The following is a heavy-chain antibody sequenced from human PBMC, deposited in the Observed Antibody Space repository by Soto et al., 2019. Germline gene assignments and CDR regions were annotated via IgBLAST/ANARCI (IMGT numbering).Heavy chain of an antibody. V-gene: IGHV4-4*02. CDR1: GGSISDNW. D-gene: IGHD3-16*01. CDR2: ISHRGST. J-gene: IGHJ1*01. Sequence: QVQLQESGPGLVKPSGTLSLTCAVSGGSISDNWWSWVRQAPGKGLEWIGEISHRGSTNYNPSHKSRVTISLDKSKNQYSLRLNSVTAADTAVYYCAGQSGYALEHWGQGTLVNVSS. CDR3: AGQSGYALEH.